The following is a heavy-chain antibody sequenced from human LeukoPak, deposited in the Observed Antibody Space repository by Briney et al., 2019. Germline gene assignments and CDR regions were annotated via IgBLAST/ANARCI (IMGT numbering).Heavy chain of an antibody. D-gene: IGHD3-10*01. CDR3: ARVRLWFGDHLDDY. Sequence: SETLSLTCTVSGYSISSGYYWGWIGQPPGKGLEWIGSIYHGGSTYYNPSLKSRVTMSVDTSKNQFSLKLTSVTAADTAVYYCARVRLWFGDHLDDYWGQGTLVTVSS. J-gene: IGHJ4*02. V-gene: IGHV4-38-2*02. CDR1: GYSISSGYY. CDR2: IYHGGST.